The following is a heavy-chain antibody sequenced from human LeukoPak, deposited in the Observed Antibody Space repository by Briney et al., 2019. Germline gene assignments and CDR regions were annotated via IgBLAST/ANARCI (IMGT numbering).Heavy chain of an antibody. CDR3: ASQSQYVWGSYRYPTPFDY. Sequence: SGTLSLTCAVSGGSISISSSNWWSWVRQPPGKGLEWLGEINHSGSTNYNPSLKSRVTISVDTSKNQFSLKLSSVTAADTAVYYCASQSQYVWGSYRYPTPFDYWGQGTLVTVSS. V-gene: IGHV4-4*02. CDR1: GGSISISSSNW. CDR2: INHSGST. D-gene: IGHD3-16*02. J-gene: IGHJ4*02.